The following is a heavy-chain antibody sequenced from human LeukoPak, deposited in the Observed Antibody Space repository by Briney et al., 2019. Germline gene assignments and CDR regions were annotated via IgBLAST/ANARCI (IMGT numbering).Heavy chain of an antibody. CDR3: ARDQVRRAMLGCLDY. Sequence: PGGSLRLSCAASGFSFRSYTMYWVRQAPGKGLEYVSGISDNGVSTYYAKSVKGRFTISRDDSKNTLYLQMGSLRAEDMAVYYCARDQVRRAMLGCLDYWGQGTLVTVSS. V-gene: IGHV3-64*01. J-gene: IGHJ4*02. CDR1: GFSFRSYT. D-gene: IGHD2-15*01. CDR2: ISDNGVST.